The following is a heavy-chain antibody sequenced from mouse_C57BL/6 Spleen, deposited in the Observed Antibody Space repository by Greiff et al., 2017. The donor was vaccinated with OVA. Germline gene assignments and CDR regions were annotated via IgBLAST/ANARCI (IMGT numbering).Heavy chain of an antibody. CDR1: GFTFSSYG. J-gene: IGHJ2*01. CDR3: ARRGNWNYFDY. D-gene: IGHD4-1*01. Sequence: EVKLVESGGDLVKPGGSLKLSCAASGFTFSSYGMSWVRQTPDKRLEWVATISSGGSYTYYPDSVKGRFTISRDNAKNTLYLQMSSLKSEDTAMYYCARRGNWNYFDYWGQGTTRTVSS. V-gene: IGHV5-6*02. CDR2: ISSGGSYT.